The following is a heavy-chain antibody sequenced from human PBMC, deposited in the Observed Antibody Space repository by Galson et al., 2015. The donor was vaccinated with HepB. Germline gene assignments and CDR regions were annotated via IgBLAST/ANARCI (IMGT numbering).Heavy chain of an antibody. D-gene: IGHD3-10*01. CDR2: ITGSGDKT. Sequence: SLRLSCAASGFTFRSYAMSWVRQAPGKGLEWVSAITGSGDKTYYGDSMKGRFTVSRDNSRNTLYLQTNSLRAEDTALYHCAKVPRNIITIVRGVIIAYFDSWGQGTLVTVSS. CDR3: AKVPRNIITIVRGVIIAYFDS. CDR1: GFTFRSYA. J-gene: IGHJ4*02. V-gene: IGHV3-23*01.